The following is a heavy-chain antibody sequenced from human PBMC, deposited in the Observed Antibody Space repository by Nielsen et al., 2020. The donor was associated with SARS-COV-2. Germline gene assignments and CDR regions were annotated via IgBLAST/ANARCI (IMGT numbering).Heavy chain of an antibody. CDR1: GFTFTTYG. D-gene: IGHD2-8*01. V-gene: IGHV3-30*18. J-gene: IGHJ4*02. CDR3: AKVNVVLMIYATSGAFDN. Sequence: GESLKISCTASGFTFTTYGMHWIRQAPGKGLEWVAFISYDGSKKFYADSVKGRFTISRDNSQNILSLQMNNLRPEDTATYYCAKVNVVLMIYATSGAFDNWGQGTLVTVSS. CDR2: ISYDGSKK.